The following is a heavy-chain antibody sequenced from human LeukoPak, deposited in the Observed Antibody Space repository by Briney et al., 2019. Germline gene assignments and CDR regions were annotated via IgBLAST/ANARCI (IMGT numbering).Heavy chain of an antibody. D-gene: IGHD6-25*01. Sequence: KSSETLSLTRTVSGGSISSGGDFWSWIRQLPGKVLEWIGYMHNSENADYNPSLKSRVTISVDTSKNQISLKVNSVTAADTAVYYCARERGRLVDYWGQGTLVSVSS. J-gene: IGHJ4*02. CDR1: GGSISSGGDF. V-gene: IGHV4-31*03. CDR3: ARERGRLVDY. CDR2: MHNSENA.